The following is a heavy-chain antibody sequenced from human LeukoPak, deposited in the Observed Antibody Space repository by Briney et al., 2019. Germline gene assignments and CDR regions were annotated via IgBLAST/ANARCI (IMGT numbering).Heavy chain of an antibody. Sequence: PGDSLTLSYRGSGYNFTSYLIGGVGQIPRQGLDWVGIIYPGDSDTRYNPSFQGQVTISADKSISTAYLQWSSLKASDTAMYYCARLETPGIAVAGSCDYWGQGTLVTVSS. CDR3: ARLETPGIAVAGSCDY. CDR1: GYNFTSYL. CDR2: IYPGDSDT. J-gene: IGHJ4*02. V-gene: IGHV5-51*01. D-gene: IGHD6-19*01.